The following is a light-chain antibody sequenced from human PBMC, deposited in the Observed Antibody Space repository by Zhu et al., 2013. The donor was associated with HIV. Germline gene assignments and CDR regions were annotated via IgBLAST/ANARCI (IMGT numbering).Light chain of an antibody. J-gene: IGKJ2*01. CDR2: GSS. Sequence: EIVLTQSPATLSLSPGESATLSCRASPSASTSYFAWYQVKPGQPPRLLITGSSNRATGIPDRFSGSGSGTDFTLTISRLEPEDSAVYYCHQYGNSPPTFGQGTKLQIK. CDR3: HQYGNSPPT. CDR1: PSASTSY. V-gene: IGKV3-20*01.